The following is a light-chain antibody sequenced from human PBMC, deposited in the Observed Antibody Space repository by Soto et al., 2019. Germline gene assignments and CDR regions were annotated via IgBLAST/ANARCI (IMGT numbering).Light chain of an antibody. J-gene: IGKJ3*01. Sequence: EIVMTQSPATLSVSPGERATLSCRASQGIGSTLAWYQQKPGQTPRLLICGASTRAAGIPDRFSGNGSGTDFALTLSRLEPEDFVVYHCQQYGTTPPTFGPGTKVDIK. CDR3: QQYGTTPPT. V-gene: IGKV3-20*01. CDR2: GAS. CDR1: QGIGST.